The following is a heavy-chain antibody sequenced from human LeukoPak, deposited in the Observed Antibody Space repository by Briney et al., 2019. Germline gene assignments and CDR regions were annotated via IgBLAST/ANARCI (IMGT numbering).Heavy chain of an antibody. D-gene: IGHD3-10*01. Sequence: GVSVKVPCKPSGYTFTSYYMHWVRQPPGQGLEWMGIINPTGGSPRHAQKFQGRVTMTRDTSTSRVYTELSSLRSEDTAVYYCARDSFVWFGDREFWGQGTLVTVSS. CDR2: INPTGGSP. J-gene: IGHJ4*02. V-gene: IGHV1-46*01. CDR3: ARDSFVWFGDREF. CDR1: GYTFTSYY.